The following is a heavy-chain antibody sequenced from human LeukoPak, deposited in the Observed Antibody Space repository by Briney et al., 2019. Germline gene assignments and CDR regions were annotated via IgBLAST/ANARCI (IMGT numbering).Heavy chain of an antibody. CDR2: ISTSGTTK. J-gene: IGHJ1*01. CDR3: ARGYSFGTLGVQH. V-gene: IGHV3-48*02. Sequence: PGGSLRLSCAASGLTFSAYNMHWVRQAPGKGLEWVSYISTSGTTKYYADSVKGRFTISRDNAKNSLYLQMNSLRDDDTSVYYCARGYSFGTLGVQHWGQGTLVTVSS. D-gene: IGHD5-18*01. CDR1: GLTFSAYN.